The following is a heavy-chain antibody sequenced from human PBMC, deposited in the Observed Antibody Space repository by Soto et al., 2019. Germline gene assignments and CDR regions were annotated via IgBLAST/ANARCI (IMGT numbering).Heavy chain of an antibody. V-gene: IGHV3-21*01. Sequence: SCKASGYTFTSYSMNWVRQAPGKGLEWVSSISSSSSYIYYADSVKGRFTISRDNSKNTLYLQMNSLRAEDTAVYYCARDRIAATAILDYWGQGTLVTVSS. D-gene: IGHD6-13*01. J-gene: IGHJ4*02. CDR3: ARDRIAATAILDY. CDR1: GYTFTSYS. CDR2: ISSSSSYI.